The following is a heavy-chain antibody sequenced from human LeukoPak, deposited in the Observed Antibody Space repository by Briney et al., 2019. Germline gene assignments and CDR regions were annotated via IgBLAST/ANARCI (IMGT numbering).Heavy chain of an antibody. CDR1: GYNFTDYY. D-gene: IGHD2-2*01. V-gene: IGHV1-2*02. CDR3: ASLVVPAAFNFDY. CDR2: ITPNSEGT. J-gene: IGHJ4*02. Sequence: ASVRVSCKASGYNFTDYYVHWVRQAPGQGLEWMGYITPNSEGTEFAQKFQGRVTMTRDTSIITAYMELSSLTSDDTAVYYCASLVVPAAFNFDYWGQGTLVTVSS.